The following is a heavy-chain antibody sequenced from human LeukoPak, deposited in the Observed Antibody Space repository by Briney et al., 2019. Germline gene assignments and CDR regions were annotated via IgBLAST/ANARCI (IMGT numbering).Heavy chain of an antibody. CDR3: ARDRPRYTDV. CDR2: IYSSGST. J-gene: IGHJ6*03. CDR1: AGSISSGSYV. V-gene: IGHV4-61*02. Sequence: SETLSLTCTVSAGSISSGSYVWSWIRQHAGKGLEWIGRIYSSGSTNYNPSLQSRVTMSIDTSKNQFSLKLNSVTAADTAVYYCARDRPRYTDVWGKGTTVTISS.